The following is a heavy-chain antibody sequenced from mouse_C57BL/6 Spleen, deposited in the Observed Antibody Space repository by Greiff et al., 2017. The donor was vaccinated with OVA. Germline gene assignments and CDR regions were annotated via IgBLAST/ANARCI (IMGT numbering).Heavy chain of an antibody. Sequence: QVQLQQPGAELVRPGTSVKLSCKASGYTFTSYWMHWVKQRPGQGLEWIGVIDPSDSYTNYNQKFKGKATLTVDTSSSTAYMQLSSLTSEDSAVYYCAREEVFDYWGQGTTLTVSS. J-gene: IGHJ2*01. CDR2: IDPSDSYT. CDR1: GYTFTSYW. CDR3: AREEVFDY. V-gene: IGHV1-59*01.